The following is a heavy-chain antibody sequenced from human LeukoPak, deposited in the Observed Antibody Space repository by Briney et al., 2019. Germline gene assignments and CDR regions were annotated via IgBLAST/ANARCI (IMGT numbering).Heavy chain of an antibody. CDR3: ATLPYYYDSSGSYYFDY. J-gene: IGHJ4*02. D-gene: IGHD3-22*01. V-gene: IGHV3-66*02. Sequence: GGSLRLSCAASGFTFSSYWMHWVRQAPGKGLEWVSVIYSGGDTCYADSVKGRFTISRDNSKNTLYLQMNSLRVEDTAVYYCATLPYYYDSSGSYYFDYWGQGTLVTVSS. CDR1: GFTFSSYW. CDR2: IYSGGDT.